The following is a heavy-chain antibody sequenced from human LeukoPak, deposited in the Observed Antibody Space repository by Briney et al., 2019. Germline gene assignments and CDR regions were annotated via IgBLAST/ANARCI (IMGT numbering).Heavy chain of an antibody. CDR3: ARVAAAVPDQ. D-gene: IGHD6-13*01. CDR2: IKQDGSDK. J-gene: IGHJ5*02. V-gene: IGHV3-7*04. CDR1: GFTFTTYW. Sequence: GGSLRLSCAASGFTFTTYWMSWVRQAPGKGLEWVAQIKQDGSDKHYMDSVKGRFTISRDNANNSLYLQMSSLRAEDSGVYYCARVAAAVPDQWGQGTLVTVSS.